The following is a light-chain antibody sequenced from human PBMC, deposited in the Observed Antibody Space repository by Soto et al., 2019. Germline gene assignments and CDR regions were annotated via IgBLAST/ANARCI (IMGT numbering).Light chain of an antibody. CDR2: GVS. J-gene: IGKJ1*01. CDR3: QQYRDYSWT. CDR1: QSVTSW. V-gene: IGKV1-5*03. Sequence: DIQMTQSPSTLSASVGDRVTITCRASQSVTSWLAWFQQKPGKAPNLLIYGVSSVESGVPSRFSGRGSGTEFTLTISNLQPDDYATYYCQQYRDYSWTFGQGTKVESK.